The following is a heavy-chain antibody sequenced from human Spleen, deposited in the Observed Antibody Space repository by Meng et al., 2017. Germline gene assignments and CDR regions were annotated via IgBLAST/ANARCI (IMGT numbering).Heavy chain of an antibody. Sequence: ASVKVSCQASGYTFTSYAMHWVRQAPGQRLEWMGWINAGNGNTKYPQKFQGRVTITRDTSASTAYMELSSLRSEDTAVYYCARDLNDSSGYYFGAFDIWGQGTMVTVSS. CDR2: INAGNGNT. J-gene: IGHJ3*02. D-gene: IGHD3-22*01. CDR3: ARDLNDSSGYYFGAFDI. V-gene: IGHV1-3*01. CDR1: GYTFTSYA.